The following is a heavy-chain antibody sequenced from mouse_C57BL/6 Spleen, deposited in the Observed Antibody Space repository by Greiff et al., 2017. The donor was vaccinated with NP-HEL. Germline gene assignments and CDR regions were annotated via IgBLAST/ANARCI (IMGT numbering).Heavy chain of an antibody. J-gene: IGHJ2*01. CDR1: GYTFTSYW. Sequence: QVQLQQPGAELVKPGASVKMSCKASGYTFTSYWITWVKQRPGQGLEWIGDSYPGSGSTNYNEKFKSKATLTVDTSSSTAYMQLSSLTSEDSAVYYCAREGDDLYYFDYWGQGTTLTVSS. D-gene: IGHD2-3*01. CDR3: AREGDDLYYFDY. V-gene: IGHV1-55*01. CDR2: SYPGSGST.